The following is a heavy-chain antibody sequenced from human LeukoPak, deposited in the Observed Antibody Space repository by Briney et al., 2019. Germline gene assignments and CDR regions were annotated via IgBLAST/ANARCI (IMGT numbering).Heavy chain of an antibody. CDR3: AKLGTWSRHYYYYYYMDV. CDR1: GFTFSSYA. J-gene: IGHJ6*03. CDR2: ISGSGGST. Sequence: SGGSLRLSCAASGFTFSSYAMSWVRQAPGKRLEWVSAISGSGGSTYYADSVKGRFTISRDNSKNTLYLQMNSLRAEDTAVYYCAKLGTWSRHYYYYYYMDVWGKGTTVTVSS. D-gene: IGHD1-1*01. V-gene: IGHV3-23*01.